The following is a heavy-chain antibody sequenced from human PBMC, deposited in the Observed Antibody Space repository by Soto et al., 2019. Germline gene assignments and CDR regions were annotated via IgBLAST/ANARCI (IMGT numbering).Heavy chain of an antibody. J-gene: IGHJ4*02. Sequence: QVQLVQSGAEVKKPGASVKVSCKASGYTFTSYYMHWVQQAPGQGLEWMGIINPSGGSTSYAQKFQGRVTMTRDTSTSTVYMELSSLRSEDTAVYYCARGYHSSGFPPLVDYWGQGTLVTVSS. V-gene: IGHV1-46*01. CDR3: ARGYHSSGFPPLVDY. CDR1: GYTFTSYY. D-gene: IGHD3-22*01. CDR2: INPSGGST.